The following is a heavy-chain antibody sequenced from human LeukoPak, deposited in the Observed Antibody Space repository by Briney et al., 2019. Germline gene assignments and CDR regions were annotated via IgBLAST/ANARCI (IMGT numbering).Heavy chain of an antibody. D-gene: IGHD1/OR15-1a*01. Sequence: PGGSLRLSCAASGFTFSSYWMHWVRQAPGKGLVWVSRITSDVSGTSHADSVRGRFTISRASAKTTLYLPMNSVRAEDTAVYYCERLLYYTRWNTGAFDIWGQGTMVTVSS. CDR3: ERLLYYTRWNTGAFDI. CDR1: GFTFSSYW. J-gene: IGHJ3*02. V-gene: IGHV3-74*01. CDR2: ITSDVSGT.